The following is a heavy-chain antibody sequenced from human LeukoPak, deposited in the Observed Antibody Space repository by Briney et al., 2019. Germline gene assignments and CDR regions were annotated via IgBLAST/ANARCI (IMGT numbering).Heavy chain of an antibody. D-gene: IGHD1-26*01. J-gene: IGHJ6*02. CDR1: GGSISSSTYY. CDR2: IYYSGST. V-gene: IGHV4-39*01. Sequence: PSETLSLTCTVSGGSISSSTYYWGWIRQPPGKGLEWIGSIYYSGSTYYNPSLKSRVTISVDTSKNQFSLKLSSVTAADTAVYYCARHPPVGGGSYYFYYYYGMDVWGQGTTVTVSS. CDR3: ARHPPVGGGSYYFYYYYGMDV.